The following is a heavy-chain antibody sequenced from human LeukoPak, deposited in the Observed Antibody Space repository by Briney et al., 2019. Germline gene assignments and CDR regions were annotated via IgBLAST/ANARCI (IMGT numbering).Heavy chain of an antibody. D-gene: IGHD6-19*01. CDR2: IYYSGST. Sequence: PSETLSLTCTVSGGSISSSSYYWGWIRQPPGKGLEWIGSIYYSGSTYYNPSLKSRVTISVDTSKNQFSLKLSSVTAADTAVYYCARPSRRSSGWYGATNPFDPWGQGTLVTVSS. J-gene: IGHJ5*02. CDR1: GGSISSSSYY. V-gene: IGHV4-39*01. CDR3: ARPSRRSSGWYGATNPFDP.